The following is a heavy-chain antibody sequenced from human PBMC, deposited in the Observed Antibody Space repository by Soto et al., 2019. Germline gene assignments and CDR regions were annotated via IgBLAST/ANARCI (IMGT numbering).Heavy chain of an antibody. J-gene: IGHJ5*02. D-gene: IGHD1-26*01. V-gene: IGHV1-69*13. CDR1: GGTFSRYA. CDR3: ARAIVGPTTTGWLDP. CDR2: IIPIFGTA. Sequence: SVKVSCKASGGTFSRYAISWVRQAPGQGLEWMGGIIPIFGTANYAQKFQGRVTITADESTSTAYMELSSLRFEDTAAYYCARAIVGPTTTGWLDPWGQGTLVTVSS.